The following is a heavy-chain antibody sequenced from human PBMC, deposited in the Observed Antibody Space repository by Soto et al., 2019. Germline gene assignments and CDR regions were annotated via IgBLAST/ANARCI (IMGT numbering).Heavy chain of an antibody. D-gene: IGHD5-12*01. CDR1: GGTFSSYT. V-gene: IGHV1-69*08. Sequence: QVQLVQSGAEVKKPGSSVKVSCKASGGTFSSYTISWVRQAPGQGLEWMGRIIPILGIANYAQKFQGRVTITADKSTSTAYMELSSLRSEDTAVYYCARDRGLDGYNFGYWGQGTLVTVYS. J-gene: IGHJ4*02. CDR2: IIPILGIA. CDR3: ARDRGLDGYNFGY.